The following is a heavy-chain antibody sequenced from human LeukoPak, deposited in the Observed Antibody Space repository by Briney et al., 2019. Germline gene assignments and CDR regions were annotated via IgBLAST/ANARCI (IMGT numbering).Heavy chain of an antibody. CDR2: ISSSSSYI. Sequence: GWSLRLSCAASGFTFSSYSMNWVRQAPGKGLEWVSSISSSSSYIYYADSVKGRFTISRDNAKNSLYLQMNSLRAEDTAVYYCARERYCSSTSCPYFDYWGQGALVTVSS. V-gene: IGHV3-21*01. J-gene: IGHJ4*02. CDR3: ARERYCSSTSCPYFDY. CDR1: GFTFSSYS. D-gene: IGHD2-2*01.